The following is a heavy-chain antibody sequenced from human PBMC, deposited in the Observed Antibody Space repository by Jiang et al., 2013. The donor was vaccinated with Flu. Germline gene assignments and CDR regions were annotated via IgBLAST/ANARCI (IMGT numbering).Heavy chain of an antibody. Sequence: QSGSELKKSGASVKVSCEASGYTFNNYAINWVRQAPGQGLEWMGWINTSTGKATYARGFAGRIVFSLDTSVTTAYLQISSLRPDDTATYYCARDREVIQRWLNSGGLDVWGQGTLVTVSS. V-gene: IGHV7-4-1*02. CDR3: ARDREVIQRWLNSGGLDV. CDR1: GYTFNNYA. D-gene: IGHD2-15*01. J-gene: IGHJ4*02. CDR2: INTSTGKA.